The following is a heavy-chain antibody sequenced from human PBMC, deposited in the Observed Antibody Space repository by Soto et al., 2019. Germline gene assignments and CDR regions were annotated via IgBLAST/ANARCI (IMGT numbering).Heavy chain of an antibody. Sequence: EVQLVESGGRLVRPGGSLRLSCVVSGFNFSNDTMNWVRQAPGKGLEWLSYISGTSKTIYYADSVGGRFTLSRDNAKNSLYLQMNSLRDDDTAVYYCARGKLHYSGIYRSYYYYGLDVWGQGTTVTVSS. D-gene: IGHD3-10*01. CDR2: ISGTSKTI. V-gene: IGHV3-48*02. CDR1: GFNFSNDT. J-gene: IGHJ6*02. CDR3: ARGKLHYSGIYRSYYYYGLDV.